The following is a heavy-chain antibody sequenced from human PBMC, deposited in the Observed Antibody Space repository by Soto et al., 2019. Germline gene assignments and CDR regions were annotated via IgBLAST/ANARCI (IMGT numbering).Heavy chain of an antibody. CDR2: IYYSGTT. CDR3: ARRPDYFYYLDV. CDR1: GGSISGYY. J-gene: IGHJ6*03. Sequence: SETLSLTCTVPGGSISGYYWSWIRQPPGKRLEWIGYIYYSGTTNYNPSLKSRVTISIDTSKNQFSLRLTSVTAADTAIYYCARRPDYFYYLDVWGIGTTVTVSS. V-gene: IGHV4-59*08.